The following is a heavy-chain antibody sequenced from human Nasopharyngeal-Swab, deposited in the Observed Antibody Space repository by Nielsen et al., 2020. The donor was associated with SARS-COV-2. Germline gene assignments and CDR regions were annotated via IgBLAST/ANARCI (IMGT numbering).Heavy chain of an antibody. V-gene: IGHV1-3*01. CDR2: INAGNGNT. Sequence: ASVKVSCKASGYTFTSYAMHWVRQAPGQRLEWMGWINAGNGNTKYSQKFQGRVTITADESTSTAYMELSSLRSEDTAVYYCARVPLTVTYFDYWGQGTLVTVSS. CDR3: ARVPLTVTYFDY. D-gene: IGHD4-11*01. CDR1: GYTFTSYA. J-gene: IGHJ4*02.